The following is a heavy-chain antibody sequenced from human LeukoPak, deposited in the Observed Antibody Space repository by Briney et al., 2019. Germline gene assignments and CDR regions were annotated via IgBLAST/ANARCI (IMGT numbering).Heavy chain of an antibody. CDR3: ARGDILTGYPPFRFDP. D-gene: IGHD3-9*01. Sequence: ASVKVSFKASGYTFTGYYMHWVRQAPGQGLEWMGWINPNSGGTNYAQKFQGRVTMTRDTSISTAYMELSRLRSDDTAVYYRARGDILTGYPPFRFDPWGQGTLVTVSS. CDR2: INPNSGGT. V-gene: IGHV1-2*02. CDR1: GYTFTGYY. J-gene: IGHJ5*02.